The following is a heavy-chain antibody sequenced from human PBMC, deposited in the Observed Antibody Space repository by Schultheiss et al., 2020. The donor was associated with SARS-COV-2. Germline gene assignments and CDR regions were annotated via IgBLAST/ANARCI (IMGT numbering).Heavy chain of an antibody. Sequence: GGSLRLSCAASGFTFDDYAMHWVRQAPGKGLEWVSGISWNSGSIGYADSVKGRFTISRDNAKNSLYLQMNSLRAEDTALYYCAKDRVVLGYYGMDVWGQGTTVTVSS. CDR3: AKDRVVLGYYGMDV. CDR2: ISWNSGSI. CDR1: GFTFDDYA. V-gene: IGHV3-9*01. D-gene: IGHD2-8*02. J-gene: IGHJ6*02.